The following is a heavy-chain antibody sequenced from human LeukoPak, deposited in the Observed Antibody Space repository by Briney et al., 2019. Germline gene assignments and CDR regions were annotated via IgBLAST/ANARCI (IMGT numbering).Heavy chain of an antibody. J-gene: IGHJ5*02. CDR2: IYPGDSDT. Sequence: PGESLKISCEGSGYSFTSYWLGWVRQMPGQGLEWMGFIYPGDSDTRYSPSFQGQVTISADKSISTAYLQWSSLKASDTAMSYWGSLYGSGSYYNMQGNRFDPWGQGTLVTVSS. V-gene: IGHV5-51*01. D-gene: IGHD3-10*01. CDR1: GYSFTSYW. CDR3: GSLYGSGSYYNMQGNRFDP.